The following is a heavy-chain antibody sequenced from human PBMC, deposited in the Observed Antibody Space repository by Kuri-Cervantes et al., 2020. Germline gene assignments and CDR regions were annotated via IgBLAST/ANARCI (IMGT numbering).Heavy chain of an antibody. CDR3: ARDLVSLTYAFDI. CDR1: GFTFSSYA. CDR2: ISYDGSNK. V-gene: IGHV3-30-3*01. J-gene: IGHJ3*02. D-gene: IGHD3-16*01. Sequence: GESLKISCAASGFTFSSYAMHWVRQAPGKGLEWVAVISYDGSNKYYADSVKGRFTISRDNSKNTLYLQMNSLRAEDTAVYYCARDLVSLTYAFDIWGQGTMVTVSS.